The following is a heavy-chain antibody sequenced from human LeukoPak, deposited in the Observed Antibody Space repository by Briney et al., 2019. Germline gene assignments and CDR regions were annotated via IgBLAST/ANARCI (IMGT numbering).Heavy chain of an antibody. J-gene: IGHJ6*02. CDR3: ARTLGYCSSTSSYQADYYYYGMDV. Sequence: GESLKISCKGSGYSFTSYWIGWVRQMPGKGLEWMGIIYPGDSDTRYSPSFQGQVTISADKSISTAYLQWSSLKASDTAMYYCARTLGYCSSTSSYQADYYYYGMDVWGQGTTVTVSS. CDR1: GYSFTSYW. D-gene: IGHD2-2*01. V-gene: IGHV5-51*01. CDR2: IYPGDSDT.